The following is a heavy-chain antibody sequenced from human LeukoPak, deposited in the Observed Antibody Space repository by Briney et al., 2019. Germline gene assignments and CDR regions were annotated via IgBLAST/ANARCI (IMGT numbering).Heavy chain of an antibody. J-gene: IGHJ3*02. Sequence: SETLSLTCTVSGDSISSYYWSWIRQPPGKGLEWIGYIYYSGSTNYNPSLKSRVTISVDTSKNQFSLKLSSVTAADTAVYYCARRGEGYCSSTSCYGAFDIWSQGTMVTVSS. CDR1: GDSISSYY. V-gene: IGHV4-59*08. D-gene: IGHD2-2*01. CDR3: ARRGEGYCSSTSCYGAFDI. CDR2: IYYSGST.